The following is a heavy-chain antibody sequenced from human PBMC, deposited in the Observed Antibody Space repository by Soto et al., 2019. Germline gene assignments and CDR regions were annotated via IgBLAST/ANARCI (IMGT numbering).Heavy chain of an antibody. Sequence: QVQLQQWGAGLLKPSETLSLTCAVYGGSFSGYYWSWIRQPPGKGLEWIGEINHSGSTNYNPSLKSRVTISVDTSKNQFSLKLSSVTAADTAVYYCARGPRSYIAVAEYYFDYWGQGTLVTVSS. J-gene: IGHJ4*02. CDR3: ARGPRSYIAVAEYYFDY. CDR1: GGSFSGYY. V-gene: IGHV4-34*01. CDR2: INHSGST. D-gene: IGHD6-19*01.